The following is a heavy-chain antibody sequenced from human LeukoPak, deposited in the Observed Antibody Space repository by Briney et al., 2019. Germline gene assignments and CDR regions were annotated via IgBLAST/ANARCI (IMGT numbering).Heavy chain of an antibody. J-gene: IGHJ4*02. V-gene: IGHV4-59*01. CDR2: IYYSGST. CDR3: ARASLHLWSLIDY. D-gene: IGHD3-16*01. Sequence: PSETLSLTCAVYGGSFSGYYWSWIRQLPGKGLEWIGYIYYSGSTNYNPSLKSRVTISVDTSKNQFSLKLSSVTAADTAVYYCARASLHLWSLIDYWGQGTLVTVSS. CDR1: GGSFSGYY.